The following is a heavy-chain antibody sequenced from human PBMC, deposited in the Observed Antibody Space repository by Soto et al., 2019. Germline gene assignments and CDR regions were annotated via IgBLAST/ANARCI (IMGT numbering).Heavy chain of an antibody. CDR1: GASISGFY. Sequence: PXETLSLTCTVAGASISGFYWSWIRKSAGKGLDWIGRIYATGTTDYNPSLKSRVMMSVDTSKKQFSLKLRSVTAADTAVYYCVRDGTKTLRDWFDHWGQGNSVTVSS. V-gene: IGHV4-4*07. D-gene: IGHD1-1*01. CDR2: IYATGTT. CDR3: VRDGTKTLRDWFDH. J-gene: IGHJ5*02.